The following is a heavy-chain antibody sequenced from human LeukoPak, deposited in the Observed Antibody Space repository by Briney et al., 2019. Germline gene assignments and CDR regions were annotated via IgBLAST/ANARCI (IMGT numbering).Heavy chain of an antibody. D-gene: IGHD5-12*01. CDR3: ARGDNSGYVY. V-gene: IGHV4-34*01. Sequence: PSETLSLTCAVYGGSFSGYYRSWIRQPPGKGLEWIGEINHSGSTNYNPSLKSRVTISVDTPKNQFSLKLSSVTAADTAVYYCARGDNSGYVYWGQGTLVTVSS. J-gene: IGHJ4*02. CDR1: GGSFSGYY. CDR2: INHSGST.